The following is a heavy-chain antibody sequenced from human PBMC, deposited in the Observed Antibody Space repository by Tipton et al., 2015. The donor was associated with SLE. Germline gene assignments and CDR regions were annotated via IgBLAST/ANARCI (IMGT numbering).Heavy chain of an antibody. V-gene: IGHV4-38-2*02. D-gene: IGHD1-26*01. Sequence: TLSLTCVVSGDSISRGYYWGWIRQPPGKGLAWIGRIYHSGSSYYNQSLKSRVTISVDTSKNQFSLKLSSVTAADTAVYYCARDAPGGGLDYWGQGTLVTVSS. CDR2: IYHSGSS. J-gene: IGHJ4*02. CDR1: GDSISRGYY. CDR3: ARDAPGGGLDY.